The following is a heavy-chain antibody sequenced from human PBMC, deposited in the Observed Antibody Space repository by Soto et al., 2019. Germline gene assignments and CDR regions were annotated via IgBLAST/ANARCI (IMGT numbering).Heavy chain of an antibody. D-gene: IGHD3-22*01. CDR1: GFTFSNAW. V-gene: IGHV3-15*01. J-gene: IGHJ3*02. Sequence: PGGSLRLSCAASGFTFSNAWMSWVRQAPGKGLEWVGRIKSKTDGGTTDYAAPVKGRFTISRDDSKNTLYLQMNSLKTEDTAVYYCTTDLFLYYYDSSGPPDIWGQGTMVTVSS. CDR2: IKSKTDGGTT. CDR3: TTDLFLYYYDSSGPPDI.